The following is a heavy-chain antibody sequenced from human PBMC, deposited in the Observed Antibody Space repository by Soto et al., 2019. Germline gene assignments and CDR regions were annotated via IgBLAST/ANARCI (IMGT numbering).Heavy chain of an antibody. V-gene: IGHV1-69*13. CDR1: GGTFSSYA. CDR3: ARRGYYYDSSGPTEDAFDI. Sequence: SVKVSCKASGGTFSSYAISWVRQVPGQGLEWMGGIIPIFGTANYAQKFQGRVTITADESTSTAYMELSSLRSEDTAVYYCARRGYYYDSSGPTEDAFDIWGQGTMVTVSS. CDR2: IIPIFGTA. J-gene: IGHJ3*02. D-gene: IGHD3-22*01.